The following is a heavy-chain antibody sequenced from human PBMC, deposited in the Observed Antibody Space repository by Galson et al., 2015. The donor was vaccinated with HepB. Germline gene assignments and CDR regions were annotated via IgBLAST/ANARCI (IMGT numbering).Heavy chain of an antibody. V-gene: IGHV7-4-1*01. CDR3: ARERVMVRGVITNYYYYYGMDV. Sequence: SVKVSCKASGYTFTSYAMNWVRQAPGQGLEWMGWINTNTGNPTYAQGFTGRFVFSLDTSVSTAYLQICSLKAEDTAVYYCARERVMVRGVITNYYYYYGMDVWGQGTTVTVSS. CDR2: INTNTGNP. CDR1: GYTFTSYA. D-gene: IGHD3-10*01. J-gene: IGHJ6*02.